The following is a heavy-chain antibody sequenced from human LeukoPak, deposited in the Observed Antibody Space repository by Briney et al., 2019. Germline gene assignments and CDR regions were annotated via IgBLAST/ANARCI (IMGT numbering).Heavy chain of an antibody. J-gene: IGHJ3*02. CDR1: GGSFSGYY. CDR3: ARGKAFDI. V-gene: IGHV4-34*01. Sequence: PAETLSLTCAVYGGSFSGYYWSWLRQPPGKGREWIGEINHSRSTNYNPSLKSRVTISVDTSKNQFSLKLSSVTAADTAVYYCARGKAFDIWGQGTMVTVSS. CDR2: INHSRST.